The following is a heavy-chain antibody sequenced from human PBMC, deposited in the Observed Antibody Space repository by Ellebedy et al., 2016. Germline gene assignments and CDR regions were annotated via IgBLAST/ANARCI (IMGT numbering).Heavy chain of an antibody. V-gene: IGHV3-30*04. D-gene: IGHD5-24*01. Sequence: GESLKISXVASGFTSSTFPMHWVRQAPGKGLEWVAVIPPDGSFKFYADSVKGRFTISRNNSQNTLYLQMNSLRIEDTAVYYCAQEGAQDGYNLVGALDYWGQGTLVTVSS. J-gene: IGHJ4*02. CDR3: AQEGAQDGYNLVGALDY. CDR2: IPPDGSFK. CDR1: GFTSSTFP.